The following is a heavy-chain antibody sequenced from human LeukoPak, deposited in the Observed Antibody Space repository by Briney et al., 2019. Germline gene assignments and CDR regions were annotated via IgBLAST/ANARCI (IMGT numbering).Heavy chain of an antibody. V-gene: IGHV3-53*01. J-gene: IGHJ4*02. CDR1: GFSVSSSY. CDR2: FYSGGTT. CDR3: ARQVGRPTTFDY. D-gene: IGHD1-26*01. Sequence: GGSLRLSCAASGFSVSSSYVSWVRQAPGKGLEWVSAFYSGGTTYYADSVKGRFTISTDTSKNTLYLQMNSLRAEDTAVYYCARQVGRPTTFDYWGQGTLVTVSS.